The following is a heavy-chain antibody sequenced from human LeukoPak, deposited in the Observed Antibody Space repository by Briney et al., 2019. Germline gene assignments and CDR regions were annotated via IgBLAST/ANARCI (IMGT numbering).Heavy chain of an antibody. V-gene: IGHV5-51*01. CDR1: GYSFDSYW. J-gene: IGHJ4*02. CDR3: ARGSGSYNF. D-gene: IGHD1-26*01. CDR2: IYPSDSDT. Sequence: GESLKISCKASGYSFDSYWISWVRQMPGKGLEWMGIIYPSDSDTRYNPSFQGQVTISADKSINTAYLHWSSLKASDAAIYFCARGSGSYNFWGQGTLVTVSS.